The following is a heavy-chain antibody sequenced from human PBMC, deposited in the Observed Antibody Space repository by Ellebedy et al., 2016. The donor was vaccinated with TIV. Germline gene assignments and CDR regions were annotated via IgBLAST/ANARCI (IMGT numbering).Heavy chain of an antibody. CDR1: GGSFSGYY. CDR2: INHSGST. Sequence: MPSETLSLTFAVYGGSFSGYYWSWIRQPPGKGLEWIGEINHSGSTNYNPSLKSRVLISVDTSKNQFSLKLSSVTAADTAVYYCARLLITMVYGMDVWGQGTTVTVSS. V-gene: IGHV4-34*01. J-gene: IGHJ6*02. CDR3: ARLLITMVYGMDV. D-gene: IGHD3-10*01.